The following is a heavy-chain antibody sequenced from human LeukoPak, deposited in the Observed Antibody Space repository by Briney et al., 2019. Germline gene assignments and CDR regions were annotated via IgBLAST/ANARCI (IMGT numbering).Heavy chain of an antibody. Sequence: GGSLRLSCAASGFTFSDYYMSWIRQAPGKGLEWISYISSISSTIYYADPVKGRFTISRDNAKKSLYLQMNSLRAEDTAVYYCARETGWYFDYWGQGTLVAVSS. CDR2: ISSISSTI. V-gene: IGHV3-11*01. CDR3: ARETGWYFDY. D-gene: IGHD5-24*01. J-gene: IGHJ4*02. CDR1: GFTFSDYY.